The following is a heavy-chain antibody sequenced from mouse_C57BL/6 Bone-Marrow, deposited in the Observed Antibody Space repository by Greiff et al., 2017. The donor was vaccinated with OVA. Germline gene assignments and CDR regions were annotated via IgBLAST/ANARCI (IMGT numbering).Heavy chain of an antibody. CDR2: ISSGGSYT. CDR3: ARPYYYGSSDWYFDV. J-gene: IGHJ1*03. V-gene: IGHV5-6*01. Sequence: EVQLQESGGDLVKPGGSLKLSCAASGFTFSSYGMSWVRQTPDKRLEWVATISSGGSYTYYPDSVKGRSTISRDNATNTLYLQMSSLKSEDTAMYYCARPYYYGSSDWYFDVWGTGTTVTVSS. D-gene: IGHD1-1*01. CDR1: GFTFSSYG.